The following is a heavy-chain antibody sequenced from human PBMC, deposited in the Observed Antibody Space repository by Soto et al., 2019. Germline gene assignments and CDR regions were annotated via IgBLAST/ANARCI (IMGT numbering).Heavy chain of an antibody. D-gene: IGHD3-22*01. Sequence: QVQLVQSGAEVKRPGSSVKVSCKASGGIFSDLGIQWVRQAPGQGLEWMGGIIPIFGTAYFAEKFQGRVTITADESTSTAYMELCSLTSDDTAVYYCARGWDHYDSSGLLTWFDPWGQGTLVTVSS. J-gene: IGHJ5*02. CDR3: ARGWDHYDSSGLLTWFDP. CDR1: GGIFSDLG. V-gene: IGHV1-69*01. CDR2: IIPIFGTA.